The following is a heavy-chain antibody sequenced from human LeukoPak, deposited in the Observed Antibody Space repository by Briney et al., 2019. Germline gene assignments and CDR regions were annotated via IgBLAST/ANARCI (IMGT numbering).Heavy chain of an antibody. CDR2: MNPNSGNT. D-gene: IGHD2-2*01. J-gene: IGHJ4*02. CDR3: ARAQRYCAGTSCYAPVAY. V-gene: IGHV1-8*01. Sequence: GASVKVSCKASGYTFTSYDINWVRQATGQGLEWMGWMNPNSGNTDYAPKFQGRVTMTRNTSITTAYMELSSLRSGDTAVYYCARAQRYCAGTSCYAPVAYWGQGTLVTVSS. CDR1: GYTFTSYD.